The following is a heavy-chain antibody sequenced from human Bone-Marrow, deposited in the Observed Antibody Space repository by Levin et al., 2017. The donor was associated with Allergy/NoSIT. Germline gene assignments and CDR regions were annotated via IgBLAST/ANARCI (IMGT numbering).Heavy chain of an antibody. CDR3: AGHYFRHYGSHYYGMDV. J-gene: IGHJ6*02. V-gene: IGHV4-59*01. D-gene: IGHD4-17*01. CDR2: IFYNGST. CDR1: GDSITPYY. Sequence: SQTLSLTCTVSGDSITPYYWSWIRQAPGKGLEWIGYIFYNGSTSYNPSLKSRVTISVDVSKNQFSLNLLSVTAADTALYFCAGHYFRHYGSHYYGMDVWGQGTAVTVSS.